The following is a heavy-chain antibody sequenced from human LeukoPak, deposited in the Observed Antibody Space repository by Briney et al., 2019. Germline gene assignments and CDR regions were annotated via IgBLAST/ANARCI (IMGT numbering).Heavy chain of an antibody. D-gene: IGHD5-18*01. CDR2: VSASSNI. CDR1: GFTFSSYT. J-gene: IGHJ4*02. Sequence: PGGSLRLSCAASGFTFSSYTMNWVRQAPGKGLQWVSTVSASSNIHYSESVKGRCTISRDNARNSLYLQKNSLRDEDTAVYYCVRDALHTAHFDYWGQGTLVTVSS. V-gene: IGHV3-48*02. CDR3: VRDALHTAHFDY.